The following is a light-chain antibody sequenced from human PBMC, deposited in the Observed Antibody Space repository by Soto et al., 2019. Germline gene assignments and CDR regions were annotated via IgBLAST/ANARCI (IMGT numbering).Light chain of an antibody. J-gene: IGKJ4*01. Sequence: DIQLTQAPSSVSASLGDRVTITCRASQGISSWLAWYQQKLGKAPNLLIYDASTLQSGVPSRFSGSGSGTDFTLTISSLQPEDFATYYCQQANSLPLTFGGGTKVDIK. CDR1: QGISSW. V-gene: IGKV1D-12*01. CDR3: QQANSLPLT. CDR2: DAS.